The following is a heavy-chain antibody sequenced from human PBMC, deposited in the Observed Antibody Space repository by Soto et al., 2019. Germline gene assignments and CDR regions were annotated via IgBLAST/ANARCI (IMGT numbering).Heavy chain of an antibody. CDR2: MNPNSGNT. CDR1: GYTFTSYD. V-gene: IGHV1-8*01. CDR3: ARGVTIFGASDY. D-gene: IGHD3-3*01. Sequence: ASGKVSCKASGYTFTSYDINWVRQATGQGLEWMGWMNPNSGNTGYAQKFQGRVTMTRNTSISTAYMELSSLRSEDTAVYYCARGVTIFGASDYWGQGTLVTVSS. J-gene: IGHJ4*02.